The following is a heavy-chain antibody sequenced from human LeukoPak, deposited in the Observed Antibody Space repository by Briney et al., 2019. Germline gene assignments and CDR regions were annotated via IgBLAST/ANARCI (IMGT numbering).Heavy chain of an antibody. V-gene: IGHV1-18*01. CDR1: GYTFTSYG. J-gene: IGHJ4*02. CDR3: ARDASYDSSGYYYFDY. Sequence: GASVKVSCKASGYTFTSYGIRWVRQAPGQGLEWMGWICAYNGNTNYAQKLQGRVTMTTDTSTSTAYMELRSLRSDDTAVYYCARDASYDSSGYYYFDYWGQGTLVTVSS. D-gene: IGHD3-22*01. CDR2: ICAYNGNT.